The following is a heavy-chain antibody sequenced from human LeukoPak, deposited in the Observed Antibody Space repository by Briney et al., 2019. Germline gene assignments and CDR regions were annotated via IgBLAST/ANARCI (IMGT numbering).Heavy chain of an antibody. V-gene: IGHV4-59*01. CDR3: ARGRNYYDSSRYYYEGDAFDI. CDR1: GDSISNYY. CDR2: IYYTEST. J-gene: IGHJ3*02. Sequence: SQTLSLTCTVSGDSISNYYWNWLRQPPGKGLEWIGYIYYTESTNYNPSLKSRVTMSVDTSKNQFTLNLKSVTPEDTAVYYCARGRNYYDSSRYYYEGDAFDIWGQGTMVTVSS. D-gene: IGHD3-22*01.